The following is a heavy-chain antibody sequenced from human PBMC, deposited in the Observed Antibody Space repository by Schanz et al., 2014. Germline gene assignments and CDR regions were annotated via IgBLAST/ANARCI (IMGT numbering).Heavy chain of an antibody. CDR3: ARDEGRDGYNLAFDV. CDR1: GFSVSTNY. CDR2: IYINSGST. D-gene: IGHD5-12*01. J-gene: IGHJ3*01. V-gene: IGHV3-53*01. Sequence: EVQLVESGGGLIQPGGSLRLSCAVSGFSVSTNYMSWVRQAPGKGLEWVSSIYINSGSTNYADSVEGRFIISRDSSKNTLFLQMNSLRAEDTAVYFCARDEGRDGYNLAFDVWGQGTLVTVSS.